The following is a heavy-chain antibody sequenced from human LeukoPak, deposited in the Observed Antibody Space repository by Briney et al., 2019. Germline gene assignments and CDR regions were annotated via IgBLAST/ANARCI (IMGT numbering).Heavy chain of an antibody. CDR3: ARAYGDLWYFDY. D-gene: IGHD4-17*01. J-gene: IGHJ4*02. CDR1: GGSISSGDYY. CDR2: IYYSGST. Sequence: SETLSLTCTVSGGSISSGDYYWSWIRQPPGKGLEWIGYIYYSGSTYYNPSLKSRVTISVDTSKNQFSLKLSSVTAADTAVYYCARAYGDLWYFDYWGQGTLVTVPS. V-gene: IGHV4-30-4*01.